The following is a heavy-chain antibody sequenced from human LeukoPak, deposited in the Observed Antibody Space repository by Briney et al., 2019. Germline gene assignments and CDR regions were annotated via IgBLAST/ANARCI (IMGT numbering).Heavy chain of an antibody. Sequence: SETLSLTCAVYGGSFSGYYWSWIRQPPGKGLEWIGEINHSGSTNYNPSLKSRVTISVDTSKNQLSLKLSSVTAADTAVYYCARHFRLDSSGYYHDAFDIWGQGTMVTVSS. CDR3: ARHFRLDSSGYYHDAFDI. CDR2: INHSGST. J-gene: IGHJ3*02. D-gene: IGHD3-22*01. CDR1: GGSFSGYY. V-gene: IGHV4-34*01.